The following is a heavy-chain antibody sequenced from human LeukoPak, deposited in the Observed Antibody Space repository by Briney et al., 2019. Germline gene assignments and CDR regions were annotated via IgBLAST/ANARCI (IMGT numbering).Heavy chain of an antibody. J-gene: IGHJ5*02. D-gene: IGHD2-15*01. CDR3: ARPYCSGGSCYRDDWFDP. CDR2: FDPEDGET. V-gene: IGHV1-24*01. Sequence: ASVKVSCKVSGYTLTELSMHWVRQAPGKGLEWMGGFDPEDGETIYAQKFQGRVTMTEDTSTDTAYMELSSLRSEDTAVYYCARPYCSGGSCYRDDWFDPWGQGTLVTVSS. CDR1: GYTLTELS.